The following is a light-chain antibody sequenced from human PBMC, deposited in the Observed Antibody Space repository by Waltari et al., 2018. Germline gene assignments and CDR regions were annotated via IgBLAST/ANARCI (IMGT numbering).Light chain of an antibody. CDR2: FAS. CDR3: MQALQTPRT. V-gene: IGKV2-28*01. CDR1: QSLLHSNGYNY. Sequence: DIVMTQSPLSLSVTPGEPASISCRSSQSLLHSNGYNYLDWYRQKPGQSPPLLIYFASNRASGVPDRFGGSGSGTDFTLKISRVEAEDVGVYYCMQALQTPRTFGQGTKVEIK. J-gene: IGKJ1*01.